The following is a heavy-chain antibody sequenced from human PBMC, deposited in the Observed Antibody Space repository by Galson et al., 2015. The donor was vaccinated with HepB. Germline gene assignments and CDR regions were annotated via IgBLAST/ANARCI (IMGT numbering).Heavy chain of an antibody. V-gene: IGHV3-30*02. D-gene: IGHD1-26*01. CDR2: IRYDGSNK. CDR1: GFTFSSYG. CDR3: ARDGGMGELLLGIRFDY. J-gene: IGHJ4*02. Sequence: SLRLSCAASGFTFSSYGMHWVRQAPGKGLEWVAFIRYDGSNKYYADSVKGRFTISRDNSRNTLYLQMNSLRVEDTALYYCARDGGMGELLLGIRFDYWGQGTLVTVSS.